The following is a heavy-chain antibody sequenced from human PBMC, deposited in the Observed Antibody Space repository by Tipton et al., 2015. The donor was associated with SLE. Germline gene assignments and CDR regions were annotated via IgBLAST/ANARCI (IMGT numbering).Heavy chain of an antibody. Sequence: GSLRLSCAASGFNFEDYTMHWVRLVPGKGLQWVSLITWDGGKTLYADSVRGRFTVSRDNSKNTLYLQMSSLRVEDTALYYCARRNSESGAFDIWGQGTLVTVSS. V-gene: IGHV3-43*01. J-gene: IGHJ3*02. CDR2: ITWDGGKT. CDR3: ARRNSESGAFDI. D-gene: IGHD3-10*01. CDR1: GFNFEDYT.